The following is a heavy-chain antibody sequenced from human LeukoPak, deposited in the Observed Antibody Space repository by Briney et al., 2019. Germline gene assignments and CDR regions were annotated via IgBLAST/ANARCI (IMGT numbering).Heavy chain of an antibody. J-gene: IGHJ4*02. Sequence: ASVKVSCKASGYTFTGYYLHWVRQAPGQGLEWLGRINPNTGGTDDAQKFQGRVTMTRDTSINTAYMELSRLRPDDTAVYYCARDRPGYSYGEPLDHWGQGTLVIVSS. CDR3: ARDRPGYSYGEPLDH. D-gene: IGHD5-18*01. CDR1: GYTFTGYY. V-gene: IGHV1-2*06. CDR2: INPNTGGT.